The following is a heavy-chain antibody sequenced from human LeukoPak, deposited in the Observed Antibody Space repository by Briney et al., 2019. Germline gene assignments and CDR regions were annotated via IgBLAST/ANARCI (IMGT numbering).Heavy chain of an antibody. Sequence: GASVKVSCKVSGYTLTELSMHWVRQAPGKGLEWMGGFDPEDGETIYAQKFQGRVTMTEDTSTDTAYMELSSLRSEDTAVYYCAKDGSGSYWSASDYWGQGTLVTVSS. D-gene: IGHD3-10*01. CDR3: AKDGSGSYWSASDY. V-gene: IGHV1-24*01. CDR1: GYTLTELS. J-gene: IGHJ4*02. CDR2: FDPEDGET.